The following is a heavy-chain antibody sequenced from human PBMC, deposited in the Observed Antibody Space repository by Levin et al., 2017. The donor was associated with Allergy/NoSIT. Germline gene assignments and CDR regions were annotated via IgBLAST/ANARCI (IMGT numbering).Heavy chain of an antibody. CDR1: GGSISTYY. D-gene: IGHD3-3*01. V-gene: IGHV4-59*01. CDR3: ARGGTYTNPWYDWFDP. J-gene: IGHJ5*02. Sequence: ASETLSLTCTVSGGSISTYYWTWIRQPPGKGLEWIGYIYYSGSTKYSPSLKNRVTISLDTSKNQFSLKLSSVTAADTAVYYCARGGTYTNPWYDWFDPWGQGTLVTVSS. CDR2: IYYSGST.